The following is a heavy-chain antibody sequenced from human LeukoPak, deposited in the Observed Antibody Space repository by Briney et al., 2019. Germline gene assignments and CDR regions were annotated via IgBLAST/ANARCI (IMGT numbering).Heavy chain of an antibody. CDR2: IIPFLDTT. J-gene: IGHJ6*02. D-gene: IGHD3-10*01. V-gene: IGHV1-69*04. Sequence: GASVKVSCKTSGYTFTSFGISWVRQAPGQGLEWLGRIIPFLDTTNYAHKFQGRVKITADKSTSTAYLELRSLRSEDTAIYYCARASELGEWFGDLLYIWGQGTTVTVSS. CDR1: GYTFTSFG. CDR3: ARASELGEWFGDLLYI.